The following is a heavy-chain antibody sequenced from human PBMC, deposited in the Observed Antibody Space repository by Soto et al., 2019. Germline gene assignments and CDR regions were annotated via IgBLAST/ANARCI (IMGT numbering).Heavy chain of an antibody. V-gene: IGHV1-2*04. D-gene: IGHD2-8*01. CDR1: GYSFTDYH. CDR3: ARGDSTDCSNGVCSFFYNHDMDV. J-gene: IGHJ6*02. CDR2: INPKSGGT. Sequence: GASVKVSCKASGYSFTDYHTHWLRQAPGQGLEWLGRINPKSGGTSTAQKFQGWVTMTTDTSISTASMELTRLTSDDTAIYYCARGDSTDCSNGVCSFFYNHDMDVWGQGTTVTVSS.